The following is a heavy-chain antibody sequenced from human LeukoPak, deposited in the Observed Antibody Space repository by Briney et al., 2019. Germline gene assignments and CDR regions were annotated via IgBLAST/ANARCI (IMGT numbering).Heavy chain of an antibody. J-gene: IGHJ6*03. CDR1: GGSISSYY. Sequence: SETLSLTCTVSGGSISSYYWSWIRQPPGKGLEWIGYIYYSGSTNYNPSLESRVTISVDTSKNQFSLKLSSVTAADTAVYYCARVGSSSTVTFYYYYYMDVWGKGTTVTISS. CDR2: IYYSGST. D-gene: IGHD4-17*01. V-gene: IGHV4-59*01. CDR3: ARVGSSSTVTFYYYYYMDV.